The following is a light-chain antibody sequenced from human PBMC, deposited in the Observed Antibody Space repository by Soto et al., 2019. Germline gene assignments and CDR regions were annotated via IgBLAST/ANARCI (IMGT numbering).Light chain of an antibody. Sequence: DIQMTQSPSSLSASVGDRVTITCRASQSISSYLNLYQQKPGKAPKLLIYAASSLQSGVPSRFSGSGSGTDFTLTISSLQPEDFATYYCQQSYSTPPNTFGQGTKLVIK. V-gene: IGKV1-39*01. CDR2: AAS. CDR3: QQSYSTPPNT. J-gene: IGKJ2*01. CDR1: QSISSY.